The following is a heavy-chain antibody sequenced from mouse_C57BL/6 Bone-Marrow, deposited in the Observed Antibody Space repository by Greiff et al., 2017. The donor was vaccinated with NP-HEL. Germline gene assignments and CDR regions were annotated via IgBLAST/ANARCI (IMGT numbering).Heavy chain of an antibody. CDR2: ISSGSSTI. CDR1: GFTFSDYG. Sequence: VQLKQSGGGLVKPGGSLKLSCAASGFTFSDYGMHWVRQAPEKGLEWVAYISSGSSTIYYADTVKGRFTISRDNAKNTLFLQMTSLRSEDTAMYYCASLYSNYSWFAYWGQGTLVTVSA. D-gene: IGHD2-5*01. CDR3: ASLYSNYSWFAY. J-gene: IGHJ3*01. V-gene: IGHV5-17*01.